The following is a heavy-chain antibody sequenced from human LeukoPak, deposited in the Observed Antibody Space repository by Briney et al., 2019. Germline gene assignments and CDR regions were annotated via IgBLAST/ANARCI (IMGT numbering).Heavy chain of an antibody. CDR2: ISSSSSYI. J-gene: IGHJ4*02. D-gene: IGHD3-16*01. CDR1: GFTFSSYA. V-gene: IGHV3-21*04. Sequence: GGSLRLSCAASGFTFSSYAMNWVRQAPGKGLEWVSFISSSSSYIYNADSVKGRFTISRDNAKNSLYLQMNSLRAEDTAVYYCARDVDVDYVWGSYSYFEYWGQGTLVTVSS. CDR3: ARDVDVDYVWGSYSYFEY.